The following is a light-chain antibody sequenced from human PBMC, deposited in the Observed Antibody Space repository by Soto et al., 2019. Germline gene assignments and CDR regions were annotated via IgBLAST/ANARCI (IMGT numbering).Light chain of an antibody. J-gene: IGKJ1*01. CDR3: QQYGSSGT. Sequence: EIVLTQSPATLSLSPGERATISCLASQSVSNNYLAWYQQKPGQAPRLLIYGASNRATGIPDRFSGSGSGTDFTLTISRLEPEDFAVYYCQQYGSSGTFGQGTKVDIK. CDR1: QSVSNNY. V-gene: IGKV3-20*01. CDR2: GAS.